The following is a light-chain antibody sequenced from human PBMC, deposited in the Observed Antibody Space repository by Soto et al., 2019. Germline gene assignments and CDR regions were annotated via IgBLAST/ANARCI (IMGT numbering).Light chain of an antibody. V-gene: IGKV3-20*01. CDR1: QSVSSS. CDR2: GAS. CDR3: QQYGSSRT. J-gene: IGKJ1*01. Sequence: EIVLTQSPGTLSLSPGERATLSCRASQSVSSSLAWYQQKPGQAPRLLIYGASSRATGIPDRFSGSGSGTEFTLTISRLEPEDFAVYYCQQYGSSRTFGQGTKVDFK.